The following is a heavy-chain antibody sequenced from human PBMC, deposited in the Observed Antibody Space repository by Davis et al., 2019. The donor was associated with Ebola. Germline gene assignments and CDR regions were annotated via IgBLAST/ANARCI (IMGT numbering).Heavy chain of an antibody. J-gene: IGHJ6*02. D-gene: IGHD4-11*01. CDR3: ARDSNPYYYYYGMDV. CDR1: GFTFSSYA. V-gene: IGHV3-30-3*01. Sequence: PGGSLRLSCAASGFTFSSYAMHWVRQAPGKGLEWVAVISYDGSNKYYADSVKGRFTISRDNSKNTLYLQMNSLRAEDTAVYYCARDSNPYYYYYGMDVWGQGTTVTVSS. CDR2: ISYDGSNK.